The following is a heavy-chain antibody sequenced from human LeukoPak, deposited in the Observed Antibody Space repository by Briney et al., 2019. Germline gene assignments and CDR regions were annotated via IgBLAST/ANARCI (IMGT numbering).Heavy chain of an antibody. CDR3: AKRVSIDY. J-gene: IGHJ4*02. Sequence: GGSLRLSCAASGFTFSSYAMSWVRQAPGKGLEWVAVISYDGSNKYYADSVKGRFTISRDNSKNTLYLQMNSLRAEDTAVYYCAKRVSIDYWGQGTLVTVSS. V-gene: IGHV3-30*18. D-gene: IGHD2/OR15-2a*01. CDR1: GFTFSSYA. CDR2: ISYDGSNK.